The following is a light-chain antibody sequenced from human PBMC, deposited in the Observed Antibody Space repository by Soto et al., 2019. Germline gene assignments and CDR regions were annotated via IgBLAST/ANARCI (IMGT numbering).Light chain of an antibody. CDR2: DVN. J-gene: IGLJ2*01. Sequence: QSALTQPASVSGSPGQSITISCTGTSNDIGSYIYVSWYQLHPGKAPKLMIYDVNNRPSGVSHRFSGSKSGNTASLTISGLQAEDEADYYCSSYTTSDTVVFGGGTKVTVL. CDR1: SNDIGSYIY. V-gene: IGLV2-14*03. CDR3: SSYTTSDTVV.